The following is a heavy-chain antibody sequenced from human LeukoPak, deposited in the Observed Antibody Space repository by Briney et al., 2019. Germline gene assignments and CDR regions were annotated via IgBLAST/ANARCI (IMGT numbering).Heavy chain of an antibody. D-gene: IGHD1-14*01. Sequence: ASVKVSCKASGGTFISYAISWVRQAPGQGLEWMGGIIPIFGTANYAQKFQGRVTITADESTSTAYMELSSLRSEDTAVYYCARDGMVLPRSYYFDYWGQGTLVTVSS. CDR3: ARDGMVLPRSYYFDY. V-gene: IGHV1-69*13. J-gene: IGHJ4*02. CDR2: IIPIFGTA. CDR1: GGTFISYA.